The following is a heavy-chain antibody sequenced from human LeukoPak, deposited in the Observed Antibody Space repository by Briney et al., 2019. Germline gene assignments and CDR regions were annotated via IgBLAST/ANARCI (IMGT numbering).Heavy chain of an antibody. CDR3: ARDLTAVAGNWYFDL. D-gene: IGHD6-19*01. CDR1: GYTFTSYG. J-gene: IGHJ2*01. V-gene: IGHV1-18*04. Sequence: ASVKVSCKASGYTFTSYGISWARQAPGQGLEWMGWNSAYNGNTNYAQKFQGRVTMTTDTSTGTAYMELRSLRSDDTAVYYCARDLTAVAGNWYFDLWGRGTLVTVSS. CDR2: NSAYNGNT.